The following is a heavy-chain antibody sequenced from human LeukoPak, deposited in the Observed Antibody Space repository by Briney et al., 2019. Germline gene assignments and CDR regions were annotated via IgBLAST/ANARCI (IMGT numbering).Heavy chain of an antibody. J-gene: IGHJ6*02. V-gene: IGHV3-43*02. Sequence: GSLRLSCAASGFTLGAFAMHWVRQAPGKGLEWVSLINKDGSNTYYADSVKGRFTISRDNSKDSLYLQMDSLRTEDSALYYCATWAFYHNLDVWGQGITVIVSS. CDR3: ATWAFYHNLDV. CDR1: GFTLGAFA. D-gene: IGHD1-14*01. CDR2: INKDGSNT.